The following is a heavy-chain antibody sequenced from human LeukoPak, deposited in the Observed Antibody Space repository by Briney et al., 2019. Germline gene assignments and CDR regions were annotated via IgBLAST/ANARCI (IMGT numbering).Heavy chain of an antibody. Sequence: KPSETLSLTCTVSGGSISSGGYYWSWIRQHPGKGLEWIGYIYYSGSTYYNPSLKSRVTISVDTSKNQFSLKLSSVTAADTAVYYCARTRSIVVIPFFDYWGQGTLVTVSS. CDR1: GGSISSGGYY. CDR3: ARTRSIVVIPFFDY. CDR2: IYYSGST. V-gene: IGHV4-31*03. J-gene: IGHJ4*02. D-gene: IGHD3-22*01.